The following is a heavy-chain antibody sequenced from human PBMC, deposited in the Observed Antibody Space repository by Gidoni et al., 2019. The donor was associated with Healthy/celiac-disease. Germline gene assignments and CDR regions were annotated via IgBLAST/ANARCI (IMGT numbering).Heavy chain of an antibody. CDR3: ARQGGTGYSGYANWFDP. J-gene: IGHJ5*02. CDR1: GSIFTSYW. Sequence: EVQLVQSGAEVKQPGESLKISCTGSGSIFTSYWIGWGRQMSGNGLEWMGIIHPGDSDTRYSPSIQGQVTISADKSISTAYLQWSSLKASDTAMYYCARQGGTGYSGYANWFDPWGQGTLVTVSA. CDR2: IHPGDSDT. V-gene: IGHV5-51*01. D-gene: IGHD5-12*01.